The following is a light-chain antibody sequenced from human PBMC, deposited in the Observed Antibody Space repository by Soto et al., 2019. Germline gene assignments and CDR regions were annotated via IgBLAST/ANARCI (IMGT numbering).Light chain of an antibody. CDR1: HAISSY. J-gene: IGKJ4*01. CDR2: ATS. CDR3: HKYNHAPT. Sequence: DIQLTQSPSSLSASVGDRVTITCRASHAISSYLAWYPQKQGKVPELLIYATSTLQSGAPSRFSGSGSGTDFTLTISSRQPEDVATYYCHKYNHAPTFGGGTKVEIK. V-gene: IGKV1-27*01.